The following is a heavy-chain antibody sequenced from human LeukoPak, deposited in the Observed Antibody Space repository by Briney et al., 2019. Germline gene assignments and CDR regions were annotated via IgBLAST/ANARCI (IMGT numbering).Heavy chain of an antibody. CDR1: GDSVSGYY. CDR2: IYFSGST. D-gene: IGHD6-19*01. V-gene: IGHV4-59*02. J-gene: IGHJ4*02. CDR3: ALSKAVPGTPFHY. Sequence: SETLSVTCTVSGDSVSGYYWSWIRQPPGTGLEWIGYIYFSGSTNYNPSLKSRVTIFLDPSKNQFSLKLNSVTAADTAVYYCALSKAVPGTPFHYWGQGTLVTVSS.